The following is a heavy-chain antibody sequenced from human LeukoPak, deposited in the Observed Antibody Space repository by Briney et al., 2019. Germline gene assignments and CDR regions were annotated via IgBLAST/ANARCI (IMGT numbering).Heavy chain of an antibody. D-gene: IGHD3-10*01. J-gene: IGHJ4*02. Sequence: PGGSLRLSCAASGFTFSSYAMSWVRQAPVKGLEWVSAISGSGGSTYYADSVKGRFTISRDNSKNTLYLQMNSLRAEDTAVYYCAKGTILWFGELCFFDYWGQGTLVTVSS. CDR3: AKGTILWFGELCFFDY. V-gene: IGHV3-23*01. CDR1: GFTFSSYA. CDR2: ISGSGGST.